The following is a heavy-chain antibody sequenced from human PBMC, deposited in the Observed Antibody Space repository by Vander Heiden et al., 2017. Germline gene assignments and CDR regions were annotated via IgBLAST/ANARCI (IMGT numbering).Heavy chain of an antibody. CDR3: ARDDYRRLDV. CDR1: GFTFSNYD. D-gene: IGHD3-10*01. J-gene: IGHJ6*02. Sequence: QVRLVESGGGVVQPGRSRRPSCAASGFTFSNYDIHWVRQAPGKGLEWVATISYDGSTENFADSVKGRFTISRDNSEKLVSLQMRSLRAEDTAVYYCARDDYRRLDVWGQGTTVTVSS. CDR2: ISYDGSTE. V-gene: IGHV3-33*01.